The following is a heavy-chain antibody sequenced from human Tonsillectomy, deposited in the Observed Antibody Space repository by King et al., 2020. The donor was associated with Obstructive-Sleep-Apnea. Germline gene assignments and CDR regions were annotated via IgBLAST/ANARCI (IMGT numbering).Heavy chain of an antibody. Sequence: VQLVESGGGLVQPGGSLRLSCAASGFTFSSFWMNWVRQAPGKGLEWVANIKQDGSKTYYVDSLKGRFTISRDNAKNSLYLQMNSLRAEDGAVYYCARGSSTWGIVVGLDVWGQGTTVTVSS. D-gene: IGHD2-2*01. CDR3: ARGSSTWGIVVGLDV. CDR2: IKQDGSKT. J-gene: IGHJ6*02. V-gene: IGHV3-7*03. CDR1: GFTFSSFW.